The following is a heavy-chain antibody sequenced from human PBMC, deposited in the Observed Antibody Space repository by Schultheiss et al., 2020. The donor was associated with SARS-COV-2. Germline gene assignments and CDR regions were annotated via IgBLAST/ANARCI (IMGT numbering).Heavy chain of an antibody. J-gene: IGHJ5*02. V-gene: IGHV4-59*08. D-gene: IGHD3-3*01. CDR1: GGSISSYY. CDR2: IYYSGST. Sequence: GSLRLSCTVSGGSISSYYWSWIRQPPGKGLEWIGYIYYSGSTNYNPSLKSRVTISVDTSKNQFSLKLSSVTAADTAVYYCARLITIFGVVIPHSNWFDPWCERTLVTVSS. CDR3: ARLITIFGVVIPHSNWFDP.